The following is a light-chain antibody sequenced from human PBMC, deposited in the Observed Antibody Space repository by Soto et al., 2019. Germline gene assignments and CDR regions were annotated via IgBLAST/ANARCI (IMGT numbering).Light chain of an antibody. CDR1: QSVSSH. V-gene: IGKV3-20*01. CDR2: GAS. Sequence: EIVLTQSPGTLSLSPGERATLSCRASQSVSSHLAWYQQKPGQAPRLLIYGASSRATGIPDRFSGSGSGTDFTLTISRLEPEDFAVYYCQQYGSSPTFGQGTRLEIK. CDR3: QQYGSSPT. J-gene: IGKJ5*01.